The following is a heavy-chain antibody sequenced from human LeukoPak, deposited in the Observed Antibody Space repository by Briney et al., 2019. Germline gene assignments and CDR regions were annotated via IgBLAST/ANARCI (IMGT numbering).Heavy chain of an antibody. V-gene: IGHV4-59*01. J-gene: IGHJ6*02. CDR3: ARLVVVPAALVYYYGMDV. CDR1: GGSISSYY. Sequence: SETLSLTCSVSGGSISSYYWSWIRQPPGKGLEWIGYIYYSGSTNYNPSLKSRVTISVDTSKNQFSLKLSSVTAADTAVYYCARLVVVPAALVYYYGMDVWGQGTTVTVSS. D-gene: IGHD2-2*01. CDR2: IYYSGST.